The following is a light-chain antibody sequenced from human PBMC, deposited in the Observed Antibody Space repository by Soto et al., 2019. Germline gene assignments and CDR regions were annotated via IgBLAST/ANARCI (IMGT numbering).Light chain of an antibody. CDR1: SSNIGSNH. J-gene: IGLJ2*01. CDR3: SARDDSLSGVV. CDR2: RSD. V-gene: IGLV1-47*01. Sequence: QSVLTQPPSTSGTPGQRVTISCSGSSSNIGSNHVYWYQQFPGMAPKLLMYRSDQRPTGVPDRFSGSKSGTSASLAISGLRSDDEADYYCSARDDSLSGVVFGGGTKPTVL.